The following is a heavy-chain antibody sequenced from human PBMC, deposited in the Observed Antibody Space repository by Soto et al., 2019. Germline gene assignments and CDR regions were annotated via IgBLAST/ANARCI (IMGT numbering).Heavy chain of an antibody. V-gene: IGHV3-33*01. CDR1: GFTFSSYG. Sequence: GGSLRLSCAASGFTFSSYGMHWVRQAPGKGLEWVAVIWYDGSNKYYADSVKGRFTISRDNSKNTLYLQMNSLRAEDTAVYYCAREGVAAQDRYYYYGMDVWGKGTTVTVSS. CDR2: IWYDGSNK. CDR3: AREGVAAQDRYYYYGMDV. J-gene: IGHJ6*04. D-gene: IGHD6-13*01.